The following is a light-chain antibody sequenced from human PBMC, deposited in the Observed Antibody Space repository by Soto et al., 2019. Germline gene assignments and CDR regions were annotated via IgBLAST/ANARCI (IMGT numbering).Light chain of an antibody. Sequence: QSVLTQPASVSGSPGQSITISCTGTSSDVGGYNYVSWYQQHPGKATKLMIYDVSNRPSGVSNHFSGSKSGNTASLTISGLQAEDEADYYCSSYTSSSTGVFGTGTKVTVL. J-gene: IGLJ1*01. V-gene: IGLV2-14*01. CDR3: SSYTSSSTGV. CDR1: SSDVGGYNY. CDR2: DVS.